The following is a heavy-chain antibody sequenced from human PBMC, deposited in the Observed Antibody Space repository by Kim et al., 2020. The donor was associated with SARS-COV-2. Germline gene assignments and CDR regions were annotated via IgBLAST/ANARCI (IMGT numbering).Heavy chain of an antibody. CDR1: GFTVSSNY. Sequence: GGSLRLSCAASGFTVSSNYMSWVRQAPGKGLEWVSVIYSGGSTYYADSVKGRFTISRDNSKNTLYLQMNSLRAEDTAVYYCARMIGNPDAGFDYWGQGTLVTVSS. J-gene: IGHJ4*02. V-gene: IGHV3-53*01. D-gene: IGHD3-10*01. CDR2: IYSGGST. CDR3: ARMIGNPDAGFDY.